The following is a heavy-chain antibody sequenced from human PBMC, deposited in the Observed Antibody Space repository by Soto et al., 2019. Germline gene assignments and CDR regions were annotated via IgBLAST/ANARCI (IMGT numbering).Heavy chain of an antibody. CDR3: AREYYYTMDV. V-gene: IGHV3-11*05. CDR1: GFTFRDYY. Sequence: PGGSLRLSCEASGFTFRDYYMTWFRQAPGKGLEWLSYIDSSTKYTNYADSVKGRFTISRDNAKNSLYLQMNSRRADDTAVYYCAREYYYTMDVWGQGTMVTVSS. CDR2: IDSSTKYT. J-gene: IGHJ6*02.